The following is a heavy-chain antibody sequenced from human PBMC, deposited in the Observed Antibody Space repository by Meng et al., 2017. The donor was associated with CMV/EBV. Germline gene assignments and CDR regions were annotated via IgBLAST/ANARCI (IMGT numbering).Heavy chain of an antibody. V-gene: IGHV4-34*01. CDR2: INHSGST. Sequence: VLLQPRVAGLLTPSETLSPTCAVYGGSFSGYYCSWIRQPPGKGLEWIGEINHSGSTNYNPSLKSRVTISVDTSKNQFSLKLSSVTAADTAVYYCARGGNWFDPWGQGTLVTVSS. CDR1: GGSFSGYY. CDR3: ARGGNWFDP. J-gene: IGHJ5*02.